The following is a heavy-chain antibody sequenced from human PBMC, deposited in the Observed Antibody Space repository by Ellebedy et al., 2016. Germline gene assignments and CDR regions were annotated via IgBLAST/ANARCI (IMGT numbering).Heavy chain of an antibody. CDR3: ARASPQAGTYFDY. D-gene: IGHD6-19*01. Sequence: ALVKVSCXASGYTFTSYYMHWVRQAPGQGLEWMGIINPSGGSTSYAQKFQGRVTMTRDTSTSTVYMELSSLRSEDTAVYYCARASPQAGTYFDYWGQGTLVTVSS. J-gene: IGHJ4*02. V-gene: IGHV1-46*01. CDR2: INPSGGST. CDR1: GYTFTSYY.